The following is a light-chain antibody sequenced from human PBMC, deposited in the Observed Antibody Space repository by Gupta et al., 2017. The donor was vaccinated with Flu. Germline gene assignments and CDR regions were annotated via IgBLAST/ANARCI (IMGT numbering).Light chain of an antibody. CDR3: QVDCNSQT. Sequence: EIVLTQSPGTLSSSPGESVAVSCRASQTVSSTYVVWYQQRPGLAPRLLIYGTSKRATGTPDRFSGSGSGTDFTLTSSRREPEDFAVYHWQVDCNSQTFGQGTTVEMK. V-gene: IGKV3-20*01. CDR1: QTVSSTY. J-gene: IGKJ1*01. CDR2: GTS.